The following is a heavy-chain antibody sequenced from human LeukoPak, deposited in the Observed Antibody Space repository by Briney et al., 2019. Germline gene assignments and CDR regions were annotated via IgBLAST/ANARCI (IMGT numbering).Heavy chain of an antibody. V-gene: IGHV3-30-3*01. Sequence: GGSLRLSCAASGLTFSSYAMHWVRQAPGKGLEWVAVISYDGSNKYYADSVKGRFTISRDNAKNTLYLQMNSLRAEDTAVYSCARDREQLYYFDYWAREPWSPSPQ. D-gene: IGHD6-13*01. CDR3: ARDREQLYYFDY. J-gene: IGHJ4*02. CDR1: GLTFSSYA. CDR2: ISYDGSNK.